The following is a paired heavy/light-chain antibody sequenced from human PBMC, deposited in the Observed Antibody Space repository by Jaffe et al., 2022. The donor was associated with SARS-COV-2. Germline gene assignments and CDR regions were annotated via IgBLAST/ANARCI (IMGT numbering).Heavy chain of an antibody. CDR3: AREAFLAPAGPLDY. D-gene: IGHD6-13*01. Sequence: EVQLVESGGGLVQPGGSLRLSCAASGFIVTNNDMSWVRQAPGKGLEWVSIVHTGGRTYYADSVKGRFTISRDNSKNTLYLQMNSLRAEDTAVYYCAREAFLAPAGPLDYWGQGTLVTVSS. V-gene: IGHV3-66*02. CDR1: GFIVTNND. J-gene: IGHJ4*02. CDR2: VHTGGRT.
Light chain of an antibody. V-gene: IGKV1-27*01. CDR2: AAS. Sequence: DIQMTQSPSSLSASVGDRVTITCRASQAISNYLAWYQQKPGKVPKLLIYAASTLQSGVPSRFSGSGSGTDFTLTISSLQPEDVATYYCQKYNSAPRTFGQGTKVEIK. CDR3: QKYNSAPRT. CDR1: QAISNY. J-gene: IGKJ1*01.